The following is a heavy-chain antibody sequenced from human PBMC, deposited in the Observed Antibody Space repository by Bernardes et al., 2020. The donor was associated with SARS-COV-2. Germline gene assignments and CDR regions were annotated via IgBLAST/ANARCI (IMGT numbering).Heavy chain of an antibody. D-gene: IGHD5-18*01. V-gene: IGHV3-30*18. Sequence: GGSLRLSCAASGFTFSSYGMHWVRQAPGKGLEWVAVISYDGSNKYYADSVKGRFTISRDNSKNTLYLQMNSLRAEDTAVYYCAKESWGYSYRGYFDYWGQGTLVTVSS. CDR1: GFTFSSYG. CDR2: ISYDGSNK. CDR3: AKESWGYSYRGYFDY. J-gene: IGHJ4*02.